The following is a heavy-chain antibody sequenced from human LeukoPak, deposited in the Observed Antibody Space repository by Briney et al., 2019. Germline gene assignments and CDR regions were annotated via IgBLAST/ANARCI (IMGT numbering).Heavy chain of an antibody. D-gene: IGHD1-1*01. J-gene: IGHJ4*02. Sequence: SETLSLTCTVSGDSISSYYWSWIRQPAGKGLEWIGRIYTSGSTNYNPPLKSRVSMSLDTSKNQLSLKLTSVTAADTAMYYCARDEGWNRPYYWGQGTLVTVSS. CDR2: IYTSGST. V-gene: IGHV4-4*07. CDR1: GDSISSYY. CDR3: ARDEGWNRPYY.